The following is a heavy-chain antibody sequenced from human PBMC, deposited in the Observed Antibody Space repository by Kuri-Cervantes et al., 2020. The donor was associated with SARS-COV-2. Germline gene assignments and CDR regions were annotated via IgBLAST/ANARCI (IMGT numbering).Heavy chain of an antibody. CDR1: GLNFSTYG. D-gene: IGHD2/OR15-2a*01. CDR3: ANSFYDTSSVPRLDY. CDR2: ISYDGSNK. J-gene: IGHJ4*02. V-gene: IGHV3-30*18. Sequence: GESLKISCVVSGLNFSTYGMHWVRQAPGKGLEWVAVISYDGSNKYYADSVKGRFTISRDNSKNTLYLQMNSLGVEDTAVYYCANSFYDTSSVPRLDYWGQGTLVTVSS.